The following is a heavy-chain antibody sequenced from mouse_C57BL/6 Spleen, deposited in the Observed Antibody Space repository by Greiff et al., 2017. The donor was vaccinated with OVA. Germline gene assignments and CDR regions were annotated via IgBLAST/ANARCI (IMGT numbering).Heavy chain of an antibody. V-gene: IGHV1-69*01. J-gene: IGHJ2*01. CDR2: IDPSDSYT. CDR3: ARSYSNYVFDY. D-gene: IGHD2-5*01. Sequence: QVQLQQPGAELVMPGASVKLSCKASGYTFTSYWMHWVKQRPGQGLEWIGEIDPSDSYTNYNQKFKGKSTLTVDKSSSTAYMQLSSLTSEDSAVYYCARSYSNYVFDYWGQGTTRTVSS. CDR1: GYTFTSYW.